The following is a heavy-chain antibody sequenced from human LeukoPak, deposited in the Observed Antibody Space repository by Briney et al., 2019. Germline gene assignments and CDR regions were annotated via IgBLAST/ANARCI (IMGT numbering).Heavy chain of an antibody. V-gene: IGHV4-59*01. J-gene: IGHJ4*02. CDR2: ISYSGSI. CDR1: GGSINNYH. Sequence: PSETLSLTCTVSGGSINNYHWSWIRQPPGKGLEWIGHISYSGSISYHPSLQSRVTISLDTSKNQFSLQLSSVTAADTATYYCARVGGYGDSDYWGQGTLVTVSS. CDR3: ARVGGYGDSDY. D-gene: IGHD4-17*01.